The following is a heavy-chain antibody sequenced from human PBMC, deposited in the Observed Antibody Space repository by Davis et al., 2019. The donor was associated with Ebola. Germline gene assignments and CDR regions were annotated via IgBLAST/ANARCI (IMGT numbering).Heavy chain of an antibody. CDR3: ARGTFGDCSSTSCYYYGMDV. Sequence: MPSETLSLTCAVYGGSFSGYYWSWIRQPPGKGLEWIGEINHSGSTNYNPSLKSRVTISVDTSKNQFSLKLSSVTAADTAVYYCARGTFGDCSSTSCYYYGMDVWGQGTTVTVSS. J-gene: IGHJ6*02. V-gene: IGHV4-34*01. CDR1: GGSFSGYY. D-gene: IGHD2-2*01. CDR2: INHSGST.